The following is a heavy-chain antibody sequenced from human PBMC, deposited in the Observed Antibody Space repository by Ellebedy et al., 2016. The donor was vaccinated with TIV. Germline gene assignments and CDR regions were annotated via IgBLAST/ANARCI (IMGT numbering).Heavy chain of an antibody. CDR2: IYYSGST. CDR3: ARVVVTAIPYYYYYGMDV. J-gene: IGHJ6*02. Sequence: SETLSLTXTVPGGSISSYYWSWIRQPPGKGLEWIGYIYYSGSTNYNPSLKSRVTISVDTSKNQFSLKLSSVTAADTAVYYCARVVVTAIPYYYYYGMDVWGQGTTVTVSS. CDR1: GGSISSYY. D-gene: IGHD2-21*02. V-gene: IGHV4-59*01.